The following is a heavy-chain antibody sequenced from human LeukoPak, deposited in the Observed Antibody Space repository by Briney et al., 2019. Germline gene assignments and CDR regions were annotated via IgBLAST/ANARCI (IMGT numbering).Heavy chain of an antibody. D-gene: IGHD3-22*01. CDR3: ARIVRYYESSGYPTYFMDV. CDR2: IYHTGDT. CDR1: GGSINTYY. Sequence: PSETLSLTCTVSGGSINTYYWSWIRQSLGKGLEWIGYIYHTGDTNTNPSLKGRVSISLDTSKRQFSLWVNSVTAADTATYYCARIVRYYESSGYPTYFMDVWGKGTTVTVSS. J-gene: IGHJ6*03. V-gene: IGHV4-59*08.